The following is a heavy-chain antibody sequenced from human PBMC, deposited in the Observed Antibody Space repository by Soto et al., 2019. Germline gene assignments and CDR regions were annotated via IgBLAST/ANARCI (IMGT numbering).Heavy chain of an antibody. CDR2: MNPNSGNT. CDR3: ARGGLDSSSWYDSNWIDP. CDR1: GYTFTSYD. D-gene: IGHD6-13*01. J-gene: IGHJ5*02. Sequence: GASVKVSCKASGYTFTSYDINWVRQATGQGLEWMGWMNPNSGNTGYAQKFQGRVTMTRNTSISTAYMELSSLRSEDTAVYYCARGGLDSSSWYDSNWIDPWGQGTLVTVSS. V-gene: IGHV1-8*01.